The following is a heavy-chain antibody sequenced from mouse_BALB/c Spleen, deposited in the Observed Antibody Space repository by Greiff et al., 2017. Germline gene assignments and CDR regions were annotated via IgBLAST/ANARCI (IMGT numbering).Heavy chain of an antibody. J-gene: IGHJ3*01. V-gene: IGHV6-6*02. CDR1: GFTFSSYW. D-gene: IGHD4-1*01. Sequence: EVKLEESGGGLVQPGGSMKLSCVASGFTFSSYWMSWVRQSPEKGLEWVAEIRLKSDNYATHYAESVKGKFAISRDDYKSRLYLQMNSFRDEDTGMYYCTDTGTGGFAYWGQGTLVTVSA. CDR3: TDTGTGGFAY. CDR2: IRLKSDNYAT.